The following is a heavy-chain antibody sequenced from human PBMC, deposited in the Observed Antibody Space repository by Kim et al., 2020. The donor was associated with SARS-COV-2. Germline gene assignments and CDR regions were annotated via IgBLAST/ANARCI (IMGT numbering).Heavy chain of an antibody. V-gene: IGHV1-3*01. D-gene: IGHD2-21*02. CDR2: INAGNGNT. J-gene: IGHJ3*02. CDR3: ARVGHIVVVTTDDAFDI. CDR1: GYTFTSYA. Sequence: ASVKVSCKASGYTFTSYAMHWVRQAPGQRLEWMGWINAGNGNTKYSQKFQGRVTITRDTSASTAYMELSSLRSEDTAVYYCARVGHIVVVTTDDAFDIWGQGTMVTVSS.